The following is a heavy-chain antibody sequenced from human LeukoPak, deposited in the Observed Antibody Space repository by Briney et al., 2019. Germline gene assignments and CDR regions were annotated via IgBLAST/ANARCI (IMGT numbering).Heavy chain of an antibody. CDR1: GGSFSGYY. V-gene: IGHV4-34*01. CDR3: ARDSSTNYDSRAYFDY. D-gene: IGHD3-3*01. J-gene: IGHJ4*02. CDR2: INHSGST. Sequence: SETLSLICAVYGGSFSGYYWSWIRQPPGKGLEWIGEINHSGSTNYNPSLKSRVTISVDTSKNQFSLKLSSVTAADTAVYYCARDSSTNYDSRAYFDYWGQGTLVTVSS.